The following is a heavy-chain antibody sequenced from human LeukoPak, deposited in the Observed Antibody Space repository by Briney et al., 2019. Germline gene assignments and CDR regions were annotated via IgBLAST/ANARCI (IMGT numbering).Heavy chain of an antibody. CDR3: ARDLTRFLERLLYPIYYFDY. Sequence: ASVKVSCKASGYTFTGYYMHWVRQAPGQGLEWMGWINPNSGGTNYAQKFQGRVTMTRDTSISTAYMELSRLRSDDTAVYYCARDLTRFLERLLYPIYYFDYWGQGTLVTVSS. CDR1: GYTFTGYY. V-gene: IGHV1-2*02. CDR2: INPNSGGT. D-gene: IGHD3-3*01. J-gene: IGHJ4*02.